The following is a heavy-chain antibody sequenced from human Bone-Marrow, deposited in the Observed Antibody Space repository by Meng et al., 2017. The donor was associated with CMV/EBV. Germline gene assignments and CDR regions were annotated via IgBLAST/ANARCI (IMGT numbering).Heavy chain of an antibody. J-gene: IGHJ6*02. D-gene: IGHD6-13*01. Sequence: GSLRLSCAVYGGSFSGYYWSWIRQPPGKGLEWIGEINHSGSTNYNPSLKSRVTISVDTSKNQFSLKLSSVTAADTAVYYCARDGYSSSWTTNTYYYYYYGMDVWGQGTTVTVSS. V-gene: IGHV4-34*01. CDR2: INHSGST. CDR3: ARDGYSSSWTTNTYYYYYYGMDV. CDR1: GGSFSGYY.